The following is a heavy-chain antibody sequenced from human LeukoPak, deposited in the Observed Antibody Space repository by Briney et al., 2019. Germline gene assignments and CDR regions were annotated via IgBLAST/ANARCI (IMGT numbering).Heavy chain of an antibody. D-gene: IGHD2-15*01. J-gene: IGHJ5*02. CDR1: GYTFTSYY. CDR2: INPSGGST. Sequence: ASVKVSCKASGYTFTSYYMHWVRQAPGQGLEWMGIINPSGGSTSYARKFQGRVTMTRDTSTSTVYMELSSLRSDDTAVYYCARDGGYGNWFDPWGQGTLVTVSS. CDR3: ARDGGYGNWFDP. V-gene: IGHV1-46*01.